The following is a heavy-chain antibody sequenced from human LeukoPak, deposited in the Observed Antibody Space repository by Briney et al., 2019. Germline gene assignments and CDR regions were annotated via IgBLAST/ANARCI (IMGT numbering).Heavy chain of an antibody. CDR3: AKPTVSGWSVYYFDY. CDR2: ISGSGGST. J-gene: IGHJ4*02. D-gene: IGHD6-19*01. Sequence: PGGSLRLSCAASGFTFSSYAMSSVRQAPGKGLEWVSAISGSGGSTYYADSVKGRFTISRDNSKNTLYLQMNSLRAEDTAVYYCAKPTVSGWSVYYFDYWGQGTLVTVSS. CDR1: GFTFSSYA. V-gene: IGHV3-23*01.